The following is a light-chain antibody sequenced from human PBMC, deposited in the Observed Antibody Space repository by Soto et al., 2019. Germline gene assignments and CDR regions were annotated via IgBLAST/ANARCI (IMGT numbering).Light chain of an antibody. Sequence: EIVMTQSPATLSVSPGERATLSCRASQSVSSNLAWYQQRPGQAPRLLIYAASSRATGIPDRISGSGSGTDFTLAISRLEPEDFAVYYCHQYGSAPRTFGQGTKVDTK. CDR2: AAS. CDR1: QSVSSN. V-gene: IGKV3-20*01. CDR3: HQYGSAPRT. J-gene: IGKJ1*01.